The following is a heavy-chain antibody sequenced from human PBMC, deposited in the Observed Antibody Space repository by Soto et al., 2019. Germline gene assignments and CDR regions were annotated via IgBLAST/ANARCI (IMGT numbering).Heavy chain of an antibody. D-gene: IGHD2-15*01. V-gene: IGHV1-18*01. J-gene: IGHJ2*01. Sequence: QVRLVQSGAEVKEPGASVKLSCQASGYTFMNYAISWVRQAPGQGLDWMGWISPSTGDTDQAQNFQGRVTMTLDTSTNTANLELRTLRSDDSAVYYCVRCYCSVGSCYTCWHFDLWGRGTLVTVSS. CDR1: GYTFMNYA. CDR3: VRCYCSVGSCYTCWHFDL. CDR2: ISPSTGDT.